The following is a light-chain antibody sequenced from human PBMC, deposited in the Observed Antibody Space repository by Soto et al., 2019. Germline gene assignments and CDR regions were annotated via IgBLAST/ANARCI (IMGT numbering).Light chain of an antibody. J-gene: IGKJ3*01. Sequence: DTQMTQSPSSLSASVGDRVIITCRASQGIYNYLAWYQQKPGKVPKILIYAASSLVSGVPSRFSGSGSGTDFTLTISSLQREDVATYYCQKCNSAPFTFGPGTKVDIK. CDR3: QKCNSAPFT. CDR2: AAS. CDR1: QGIYNY. V-gene: IGKV1-27*01.